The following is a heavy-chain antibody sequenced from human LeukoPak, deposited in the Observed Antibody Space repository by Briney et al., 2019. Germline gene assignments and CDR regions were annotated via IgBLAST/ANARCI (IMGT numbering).Heavy chain of an antibody. CDR3: LQYDSGNT. CDR2: ISSSSSYI. V-gene: IGHV3-21*01. D-gene: IGHD3-10*01. Sequence: KPGGSLRLSCAASGFTFSSYSMNWVRQAPGKGLEWVSSISSSSSYIYYADSVKGRFTISRDNAKKSLYLQMNSLRVEDTAVYYCLQYDSGNTWGQGTLVTVSS. CDR1: GFTFSSYS. J-gene: IGHJ5*02.